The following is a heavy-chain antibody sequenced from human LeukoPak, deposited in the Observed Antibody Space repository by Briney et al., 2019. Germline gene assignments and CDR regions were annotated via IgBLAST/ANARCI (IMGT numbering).Heavy chain of an antibody. D-gene: IGHD6-19*01. Sequence: QPGRSLRLSCAASGFTFSSYAMHWVRQAPGKGLEWVAVISYDGSNKYYADSVKGRFTISRDNSKNTLYPQMNSLRAEDTAVYYCARDWTESYSSGWYDYGYWGQGTLVTVFS. J-gene: IGHJ4*02. CDR2: ISYDGSNK. V-gene: IGHV3-30-3*01. CDR3: ARDWTESYSSGWYDYGY. CDR1: GFTFSSYA.